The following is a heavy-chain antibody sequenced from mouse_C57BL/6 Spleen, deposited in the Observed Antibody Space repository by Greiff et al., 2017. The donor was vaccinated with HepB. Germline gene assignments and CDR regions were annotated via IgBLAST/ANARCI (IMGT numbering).Heavy chain of an antibody. CDR2: IDPSDSET. Sequence: QVQLQQPGAELVRPGSSVKLSCKASGYTFTSYWMHWVKQRPIQGLEWIGNIDPSDSETHYNQKFKDKATLTVDKSSSTAYMQRSSLTSEDSAVYYCGREDTTVSYYFDYWGQGTTLTVSS. J-gene: IGHJ2*01. CDR1: GYTFTSYW. V-gene: IGHV1-52*01. D-gene: IGHD1-1*01. CDR3: GREDTTVSYYFDY.